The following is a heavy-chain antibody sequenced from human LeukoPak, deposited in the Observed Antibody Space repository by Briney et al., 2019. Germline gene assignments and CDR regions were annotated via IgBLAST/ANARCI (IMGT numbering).Heavy chain of an antibody. CDR2: IKQDGSEI. CDR1: GFTFSTYW. J-gene: IGHJ3*02. V-gene: IGHV3-7*01. CDR3: ARAVGAKHAFDI. Sequence: GGSLRLSCAASGFTFSTYWMSWVRQSPEKGLEWVANIKQDGSEIYYVDSVKGRFTISRDNAENSLYLQMNSLRAEDTAVYYCARAVGAKHAFDIWGQGTMVTVSS. D-gene: IGHD1-26*01.